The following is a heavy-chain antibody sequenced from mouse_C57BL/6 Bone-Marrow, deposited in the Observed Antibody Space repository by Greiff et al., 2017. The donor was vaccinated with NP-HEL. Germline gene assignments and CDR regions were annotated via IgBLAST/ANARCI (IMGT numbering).Heavy chain of an antibody. CDR2: IYTGGGYT. CDR1: GYTFTNYW. D-gene: IGHD1-1*01. Sequence: VPLQQSGAELVRPGTSVKMSCSASGYTFTNYWIGWAKQRPGHGLDWIGDIYTGGGYTNYNEKFKGKATLTADKSSSTAYMQFSSLTTEDSAINYCASNYGCSWAYWGQGALVTVSA. J-gene: IGHJ3*01. CDR3: ASNYGCSWAY. V-gene: IGHV1-63*01.